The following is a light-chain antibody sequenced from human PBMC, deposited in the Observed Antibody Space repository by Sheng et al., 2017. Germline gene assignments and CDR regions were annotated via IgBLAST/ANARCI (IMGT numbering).Light chain of an antibody. Sequence: EIVVTQSPATLSVSPGERATLSCRASQSVYNKLAWYQQKPGQAPRLLIYGASSRATGIPDRFSGSGSGTDFSLTISGLEPEDFAVYYCQQYDRSPLTFGGGTKVEIK. CDR3: QQYDRSPLT. CDR2: GAS. V-gene: IGKV3-20*01. J-gene: IGKJ4*01. CDR1: QSVYNK.